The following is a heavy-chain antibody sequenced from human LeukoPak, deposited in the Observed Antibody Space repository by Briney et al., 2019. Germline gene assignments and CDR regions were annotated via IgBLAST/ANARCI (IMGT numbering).Heavy chain of an antibody. CDR2: INHSGST. CDR1: GGSFSGYY. D-gene: IGHD5-18*01. J-gene: IGHJ4*02. V-gene: IGHV4-34*01. Sequence: SETLSLTCAVYGGSFSGYYWSWIRQPPGKGLEWIGEINHSGSTNYNPSLKSRVTISVDTSKNQFSLKLSSVTAANTAVYYCAKGRIQLWSQYYDYWGQGTLVTVSS. CDR3: AKGRIQLWSQYYDY.